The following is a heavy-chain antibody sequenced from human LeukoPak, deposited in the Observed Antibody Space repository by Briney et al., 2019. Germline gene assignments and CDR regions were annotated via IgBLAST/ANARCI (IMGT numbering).Heavy chain of an antibody. D-gene: IGHD1-26*01. CDR3: ARHPWVGATDTDY. Sequence: PSETLSLTCTVSGGSISSSSYSWGWIRQPPGKGLEWIGSIYYSGSTYYNPSLKSRVTISVDTSKNQFSLKLSSVTAADTAVYYCARHPWVGATDTDYWGQGTLVTVSS. CDR2: IYYSGST. CDR1: GGSISSSSYS. J-gene: IGHJ4*02. V-gene: IGHV4-39*01.